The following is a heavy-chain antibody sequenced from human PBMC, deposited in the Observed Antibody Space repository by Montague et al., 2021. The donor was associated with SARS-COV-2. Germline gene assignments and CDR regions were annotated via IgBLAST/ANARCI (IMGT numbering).Heavy chain of an antibody. J-gene: IGHJ4*02. CDR3: ARAQNTCFIANCVNYFDS. Sequence: SETLSLTCTVSGGSISSASYYWSCIRQPAGKGLEWIGHIYSTVITNYNPSLKSRVTISVDLSKNHFSLKLSSVTAADTAVYYCARAQNTCFIANCVNYFDSWGLGALLTVSS. V-gene: IGHV4-61*10. CDR2: IYSTVIT. CDR1: GGSISSASYY. D-gene: IGHD1-1*01.